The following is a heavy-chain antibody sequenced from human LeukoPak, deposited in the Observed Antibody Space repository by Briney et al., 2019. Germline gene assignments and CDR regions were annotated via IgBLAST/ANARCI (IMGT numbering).Heavy chain of an antibody. CDR1: GFTFSNHA. CDR3: AKGGASSPYTYIDV. V-gene: IGHV3-23*01. CDR2: IGDSGGST. Sequence: AGGSLRLSCAASGFTFSNHAMSWVRQAPGKGLEWVSVIGDSGGSTYYADSVKGRFTISRDSSKNTLYLQMNSLRADDTAVYHCAKGGASSPYTYIDVWGKGTTVIVSS. J-gene: IGHJ6*04. D-gene: IGHD6-6*01.